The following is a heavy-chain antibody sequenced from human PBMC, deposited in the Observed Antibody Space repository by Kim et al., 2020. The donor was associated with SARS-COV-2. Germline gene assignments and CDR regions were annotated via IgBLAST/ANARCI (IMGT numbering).Heavy chain of an antibody. V-gene: IGHV1-2*06. CDR1: GYTFTGYY. J-gene: IGHJ3*02. Sequence: ASVKVSCKASGYTFTGYYIHWVRQAPGQGLEWMGRINPNSGGTSYAQDFQGRVTMTRDTPISTASMELSRLRSDDTAVYYCARETSTLYYYDSSGYFSYDAFDIWGPGTMVTVSS. CDR2: INPNSGGT. CDR3: ARETSTLYYYDSSGYFSYDAFDI. D-gene: IGHD3-22*01.